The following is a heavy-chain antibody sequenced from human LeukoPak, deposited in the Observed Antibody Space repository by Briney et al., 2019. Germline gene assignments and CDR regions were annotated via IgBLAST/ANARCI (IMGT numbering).Heavy chain of an antibody. CDR3: AKDGDLLDAWDAFDI. Sequence: GGSLRLSCAASGFTFSSYSMNWVRQAPGKGLEWVSSISRSSSYIYYADSVKGRFTISRDNAKNSLYLQMNSLRAEDTAMYYCAKDGDLLDAWDAFDIWGQGTMVTVSS. CDR1: GFTFSSYS. CDR2: ISRSSSYI. D-gene: IGHD3/OR15-3a*01. J-gene: IGHJ3*02. V-gene: IGHV3-21*01.